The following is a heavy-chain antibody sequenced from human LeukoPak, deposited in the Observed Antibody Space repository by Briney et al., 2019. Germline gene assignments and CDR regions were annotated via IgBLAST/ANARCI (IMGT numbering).Heavy chain of an antibody. D-gene: IGHD2-15*01. CDR1: GGSISSSNYY. CDR3: ARQISDYYYYYMDV. J-gene: IGHJ6*03. CDR2: IYYSGTT. Sequence: PSETLSLTCTVSGGSISSSNYYWGWIRQPPGKGLEWIGNIYYSGTTYYNPSLESRGTIFEDTSKNQFSLMLTSVTAADTAVYYCARQISDYYYYYMDVWGKGTTVTVSS. V-gene: IGHV4-39*01.